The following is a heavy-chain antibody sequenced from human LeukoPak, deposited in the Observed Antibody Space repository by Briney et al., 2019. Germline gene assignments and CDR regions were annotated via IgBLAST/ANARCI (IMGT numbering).Heavy chain of an antibody. CDR2: IWSDGSYK. CDR1: GFVFSSYG. Sequence: GGSLRLSCAASGFVFSSYGMHWVRQAPGKGLEWVAVIWSDGSYKDYADSVKGRFTISRDNSENTLYLQMSSLRAEDTAVYYCAGEAPYEYWGQGTLVTVSS. V-gene: IGHV3-33*01. CDR3: AGEAPYEY. J-gene: IGHJ4*02.